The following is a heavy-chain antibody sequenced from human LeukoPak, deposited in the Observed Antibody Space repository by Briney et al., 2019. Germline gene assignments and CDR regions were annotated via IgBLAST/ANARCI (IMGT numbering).Heavy chain of an antibody. CDR2: INPNSSGT. CDR3: ARDKILSYGDYPPFDP. J-gene: IGHJ5*02. CDR1: GYTFTGYY. Sequence: ASVKVSCKASGYTFTGYYMHWVRQAPGQGLEWMGRINPNSSGTNYAQKFQGRVTMTRDTSISTAYMELSRLRSDDTAVYYCARDKILSYGDYPPFDPWGQGTLVTVSS. V-gene: IGHV1-2*06. D-gene: IGHD4-17*01.